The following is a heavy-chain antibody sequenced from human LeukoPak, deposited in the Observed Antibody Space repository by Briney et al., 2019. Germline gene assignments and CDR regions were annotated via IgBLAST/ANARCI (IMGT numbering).Heavy chain of an antibody. CDR2: IYHSGST. D-gene: IGHD3-16*01. CDR3: ARVGPPLDC. CDR1: GGSFSGYY. V-gene: IGHV4-34*01. J-gene: IGHJ4*02. Sequence: SETLSLTCAVYGGSFSGYYWSWIRQPPGKGLEWIGEIYHSGSTKYNPSLKSRFTISVDTSQNQFSLKLTSVTAADTAVYYCARVGPPLDCWGQGTLVTVSS.